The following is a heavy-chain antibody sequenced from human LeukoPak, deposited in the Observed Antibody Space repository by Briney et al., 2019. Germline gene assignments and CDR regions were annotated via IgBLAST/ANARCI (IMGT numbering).Heavy chain of an antibody. J-gene: IGHJ4*02. CDR2: IGPTGLDR. Sequence: GRSLRLSCTTSGLTFSTSGFNSVRQAPGEGLEWVASIGPTGLDRYHADSIKGRFTISRDNANNFLYLQMDSLRAEDTAVYYCATETNGRHYDYWGQGTLLTVSS. V-gene: IGHV3-21*06. D-gene: IGHD1-14*01. CDR3: ATETNGRHYDY. CDR1: GLTFSTSG.